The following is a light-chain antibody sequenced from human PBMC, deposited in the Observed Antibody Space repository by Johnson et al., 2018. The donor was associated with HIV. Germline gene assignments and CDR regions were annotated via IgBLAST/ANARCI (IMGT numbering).Light chain of an antibody. CDR1: SSNIGNNY. CDR2: ENN. Sequence: QSVLTQPPSVSAAPGQKVTISCSGSSSNIGNNYVSWYQQLPGTAPKVLIYENNKRPSGIPDRLSGSKSGASATLDITGLQTGDEADYYCGTWDSSLSAYVFGTGTKVTVL. CDR3: GTWDSSLSAYV. V-gene: IGLV1-51*02. J-gene: IGLJ1*01.